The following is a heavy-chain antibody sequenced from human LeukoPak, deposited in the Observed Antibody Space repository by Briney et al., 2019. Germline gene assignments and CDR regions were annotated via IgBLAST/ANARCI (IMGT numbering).Heavy chain of an antibody. Sequence: GGSLRLSCAASGFTFSSYWMSWVRQAPGKGLEGVANIKQDGSEKYYVDSAKGRVTISRDNAKNSLYLQMNSLRAEDTAVYYCARHSSGCFDYWGQGTLVTVSS. D-gene: IGHD6-19*01. J-gene: IGHJ4*02. V-gene: IGHV3-7*01. CDR1: GFTFSSYW. CDR3: ARHSSGCFDY. CDR2: IKQDGSEK.